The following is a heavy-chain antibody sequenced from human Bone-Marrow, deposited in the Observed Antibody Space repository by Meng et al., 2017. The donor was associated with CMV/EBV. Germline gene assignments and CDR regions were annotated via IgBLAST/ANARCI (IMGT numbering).Heavy chain of an antibody. CDR2: INGYNGNT. D-gene: IGHD3-3*01. CDR1: GYTFSGYG. V-gene: IGHV1-18*01. J-gene: IGHJ6*02. CDR3: ARSNSGDYDFWSGYSGGDHYVMDV. Sequence: ASVKVSCKASGYTFSGYGINWVRQAPGQGLEWMGWINGYNGNTNYAQNLQGRVTMTTDRSTSTAYMELRSLRSDDTAVYYCARSNSGDYDFWSGYSGGDHYVMDVWGQGTTVTVSS.